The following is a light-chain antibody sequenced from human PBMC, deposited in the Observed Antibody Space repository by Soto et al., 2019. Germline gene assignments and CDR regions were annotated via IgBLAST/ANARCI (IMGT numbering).Light chain of an antibody. Sequence: DIPMTQSPSSLPASVGDRVTITCRASQSISSYLNWYQQKPGKAPKLLIYAASSLQSGVPSRFSGSGSGTDFTLTISSLQPEDFATYYCQQSYSTLGTFGPGTKVDIK. CDR1: QSISSY. CDR2: AAS. CDR3: QQSYSTLGT. V-gene: IGKV1-39*01. J-gene: IGKJ3*01.